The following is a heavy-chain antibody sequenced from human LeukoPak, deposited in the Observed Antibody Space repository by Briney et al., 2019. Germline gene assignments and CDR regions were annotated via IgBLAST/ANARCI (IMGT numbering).Heavy chain of an antibody. J-gene: IGHJ4*02. D-gene: IGHD3-10*01. V-gene: IGHV4-39*07. CDR1: GGSISSSSYY. CDR3: ARTPLIPFGEQEYYFDY. CDR2: IYYSGST. Sequence: SETLSLTCTVSGGSISSSSYYWSWIRQPPGKGLEWIGSIYYSGSTYYNPSLKSRVTISVDTSKNQFSLKLSSVTAADTAVYYCARTPLIPFGEQEYYFDYWGQGTLVTVSS.